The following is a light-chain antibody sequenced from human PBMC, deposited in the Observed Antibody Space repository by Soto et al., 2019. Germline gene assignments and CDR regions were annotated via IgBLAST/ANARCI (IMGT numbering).Light chain of an antibody. CDR3: QQYDSYWLT. Sequence: DIQMTQSPSTLSASVGDRVTITCRASQSISDWLAWYQQKPGKAPKLLLFDASTLKSGVPSRFSGSGSGTEFTLTISSLQPDDFATYYCQQYDSYWLTFGGGTKVDI. J-gene: IGKJ4*01. CDR2: DAS. CDR1: QSISDW. V-gene: IGKV1-5*01.